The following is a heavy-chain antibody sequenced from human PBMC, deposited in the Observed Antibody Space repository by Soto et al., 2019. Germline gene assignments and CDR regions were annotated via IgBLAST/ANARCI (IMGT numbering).Heavy chain of an antibody. V-gene: IGHV6-1*01. D-gene: IGHD5-12*01. Sequence: QTLSLTCAISGDSVSSNSAAWNWIRQSPSRGLEWLGRTYYRSKWYNDYAVSVKSRITINPDTSKNQFSLQLNSVTPEDTAVYYCARDPIGGYDPSSGYYGMDVWGQGTTVTVSS. CDR3: ARDPIGGYDPSSGYYGMDV. CDR2: TYYRSKWYN. J-gene: IGHJ6*02. CDR1: GDSVSSNSAA.